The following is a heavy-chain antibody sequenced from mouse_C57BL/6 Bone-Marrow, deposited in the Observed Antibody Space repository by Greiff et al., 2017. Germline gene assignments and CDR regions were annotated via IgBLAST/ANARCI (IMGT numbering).Heavy chain of an antibody. CDR1: GYTFTSYW. Sequence: QVQLQQPGAELVMPGASVKLSCKASGYTFTSYWMHWVKQRPGQGLEWIGEIDPSGSYTNYNQKFKGKSTLTVDKSSSTAYMQLSSLTSEDSAVYYCARIEAFYYGYFDYWGQGTTLTVSS. CDR2: IDPSGSYT. J-gene: IGHJ2*01. D-gene: IGHD1-1*01. CDR3: ARIEAFYYGYFDY. V-gene: IGHV1-69*01.